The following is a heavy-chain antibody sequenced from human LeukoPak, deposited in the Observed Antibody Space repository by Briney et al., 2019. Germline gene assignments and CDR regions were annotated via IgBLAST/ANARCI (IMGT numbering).Heavy chain of an antibody. CDR1: GFTFSSSG. J-gene: IGHJ4*02. CDR2: MRIDESNK. Sequence: PGGSLRLSCAASGFTFSSSGMHWVRQLPGKGLEWLAFMRIDESNKFCADSVKGRFTISRDSSKNTLYLQMNSLRPEDTALYYCAKDLHGSGSFDHWGQGTLVTVSS. V-gene: IGHV3-30*02. D-gene: IGHD3-10*01. CDR3: AKDLHGSGSFDH.